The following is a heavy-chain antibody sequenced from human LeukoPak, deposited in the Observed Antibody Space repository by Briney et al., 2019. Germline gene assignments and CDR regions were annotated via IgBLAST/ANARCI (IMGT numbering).Heavy chain of an antibody. CDR1: GFTFSSYS. CDR2: ITSGSSYI. J-gene: IGHJ6*02. CDR3: AKASVYVYYGMDV. Sequence: PGGSLRLSCAASGFTFSSYSMNWVRQAPGKGLKWVSSITSGSSYIYYADSVKGRFTISRDNSKNTLYLQMNSLRAEDTAVYYCAKASVYVYYGMDVWGQGTTVTVSS. D-gene: IGHD3-16*02. V-gene: IGHV3-21*01.